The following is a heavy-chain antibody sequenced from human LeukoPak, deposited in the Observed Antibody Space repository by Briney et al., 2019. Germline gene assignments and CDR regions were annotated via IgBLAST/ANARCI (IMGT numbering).Heavy chain of an antibody. CDR3: ARDSNGAGDAFDI. CDR1: GFTFSDSW. D-gene: IGHD4-17*01. Sequence: GGSLRLSCVASGFTFSDSWMHWARQAPGKGLEYVSAISSNGGSTYYANSVKSRFTISRDNSKNTLYLQMGSLRAEDMAVYYCARDSNGAGDAFDIWGQGTMVTVSS. CDR2: ISSNGGST. V-gene: IGHV3-64*01. J-gene: IGHJ3*02.